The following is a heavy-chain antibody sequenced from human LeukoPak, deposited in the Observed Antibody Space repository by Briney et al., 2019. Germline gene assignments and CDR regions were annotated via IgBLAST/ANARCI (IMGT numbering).Heavy chain of an antibody. CDR1: GFTFGSYA. J-gene: IGHJ4*02. Sequence: GGSLRLSCAASGFTFGSYAMGWVRQAPGKGLEWVSAVSASGPNTYYADSVKGRFTVSRDNSKNTLYLQMSSLRADDTAVYYCARGRGSSRYYFDYWGRGTLVTVSS. V-gene: IGHV3-23*01. CDR2: VSASGPNT. CDR3: ARGRGSSRYYFDY. D-gene: IGHD1-26*01.